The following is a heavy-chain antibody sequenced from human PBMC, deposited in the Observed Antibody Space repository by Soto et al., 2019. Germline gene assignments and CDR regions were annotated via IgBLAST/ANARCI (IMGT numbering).Heavy chain of an antibody. D-gene: IGHD3-22*01. J-gene: IGHJ4*02. CDR3: ARQYYDSSGYPSPPDY. CDR1: GYSFATYW. Sequence: EVQLVQSGAEVKKPGDSLKISCKGSGYSFATYWIGWVRQVPGKGLEWMGIIYPGDSDTRYSPSFQGQVTISADKSISPAYLQWSSLKASDTAMYYCARQYYDSSGYPSPPDYWGQGTLVTVSS. V-gene: IGHV5-51*01. CDR2: IYPGDSDT.